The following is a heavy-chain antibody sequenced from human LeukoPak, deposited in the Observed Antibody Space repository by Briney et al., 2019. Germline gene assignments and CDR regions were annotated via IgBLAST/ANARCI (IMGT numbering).Heavy chain of an antibody. V-gene: IGHV3-23*01. Sequence: GGSLRLSCAASGFTVSSNYMSWVRQPPGKGLEWLSAIDGGGDATKYADSVKGRFTISRDNSKNTLSLQMNSLRVEDTAIYYCAKSDCGSDGCKLLNYWGQGTLVTVSS. CDR1: GFTVSSNY. D-gene: IGHD2-21*01. J-gene: IGHJ4*02. CDR2: IDGGGDAT. CDR3: AKSDCGSDGCKLLNY.